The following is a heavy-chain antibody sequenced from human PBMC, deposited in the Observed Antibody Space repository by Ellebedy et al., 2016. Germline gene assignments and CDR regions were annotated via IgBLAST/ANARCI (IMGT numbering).Heavy chain of an antibody. D-gene: IGHD4-23*01. Sequence: SETLSLTCTVFGGSISSYYWSWIRQPPGKGLEWIGYIYYSGSTNYNPSLKSRVTISVDTSKNQFSLKLSSVTAADTAVYYCARTTNSNWFDPWGQGTLVTVSS. J-gene: IGHJ5*02. V-gene: IGHV4-59*08. CDR3: ARTTNSNWFDP. CDR1: GGSISSYY. CDR2: IYYSGST.